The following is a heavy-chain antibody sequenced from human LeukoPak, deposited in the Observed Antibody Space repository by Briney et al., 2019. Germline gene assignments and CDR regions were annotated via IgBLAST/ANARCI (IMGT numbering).Heavy chain of an antibody. CDR3: ARLGYYDSSGLSY. D-gene: IGHD3-22*01. V-gene: IGHV4-39*01. CDR1: GGSISSSSYY. J-gene: IGHJ4*02. Sequence: SETLSLTCTVSGGSISSSSYYWGWIRQPPGKGLEWIGSIYYSGSTYYNPSLKSRVTISVDTSKNQFSLKLSSVTAADTAVYYCARLGYYDSSGLSYWGQGTLVIVSS. CDR2: IYYSGST.